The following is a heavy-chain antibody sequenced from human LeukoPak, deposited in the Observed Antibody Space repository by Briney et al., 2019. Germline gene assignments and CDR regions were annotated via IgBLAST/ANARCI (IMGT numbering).Heavy chain of an antibody. D-gene: IGHD3-3*01. Sequence: SMKVSCKASGGTFSSYAISWVRQAPGQGLEWMGGIIPIFGTANYAQKFQGRVTITTDESTSTAYMELSSLRSEDTAVYYCARGVFGVVREYYYMDVWGKGTTVTVSS. CDR2: IIPIFGTA. CDR1: GGTFSSYA. J-gene: IGHJ6*03. V-gene: IGHV1-69*05. CDR3: ARGVFGVVREYYYMDV.